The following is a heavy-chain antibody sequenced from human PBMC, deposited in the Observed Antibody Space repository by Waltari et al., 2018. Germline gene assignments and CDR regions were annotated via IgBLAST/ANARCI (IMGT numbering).Heavy chain of an antibody. CDR1: GFTFSSYA. CDR2: IYSGGSK. CDR3: AKDLVEMATMGY. D-gene: IGHD5-12*01. Sequence: EVQLLESGGGLVQPGGSLRLSCAASGFTFSSYAMSWVRQAPGKGLEWVSVIYSGGSKYYEDSVKGRFTISRDNSKNTLYLQMNSLRAEDTAVYYCAKDLVEMATMGYWGQGTLVTVSS. V-gene: IGHV3-23*03. J-gene: IGHJ4*02.